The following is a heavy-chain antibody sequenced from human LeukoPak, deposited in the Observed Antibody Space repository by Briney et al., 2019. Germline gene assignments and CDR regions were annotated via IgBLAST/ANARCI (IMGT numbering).Heavy chain of an antibody. CDR3: ARVSGYSGTWYVDY. CDR2: IWYDGSNK. D-gene: IGHD6-13*01. V-gene: IGHV3-33*01. J-gene: IGHJ4*02. Sequence: GGSLRLSCVASGFTFKGYGMHWVRQAPRKGLEWVAIIWYDGSNKYYADFVKGRFTTSRDNSNNTLYLQMNSLRADDTAVYYCARVSGYSGTWYVDYWGQGTLVTVSS. CDR1: GFTFKGYG.